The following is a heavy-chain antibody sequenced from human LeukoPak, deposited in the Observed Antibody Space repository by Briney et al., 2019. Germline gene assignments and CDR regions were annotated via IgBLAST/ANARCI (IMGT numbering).Heavy chain of an antibody. CDR2: ISTDGSRP. CDR1: GFTFSSHW. J-gene: IGHJ4*02. Sequence: PGGSLRLSCAASGFTFSSHWMHWVRQAPGKGLVWVSGISTDGSRPRYADSVNGRFTISRDNAKNTLYLQMNSLRVEDTAIYYCARGAHSSSSFEDYWGQGTLVTVAS. D-gene: IGHD6-6*01. CDR3: ARGAHSSSSFEDY. V-gene: IGHV3-74*01.